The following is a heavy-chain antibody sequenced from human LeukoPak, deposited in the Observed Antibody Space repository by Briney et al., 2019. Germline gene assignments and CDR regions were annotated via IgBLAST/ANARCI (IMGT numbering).Heavy chain of an antibody. CDR1: GFTFSSYA. J-gene: IGHJ3*02. D-gene: IGHD2-2*02. Sequence: GGSLRLTCAASGFTFSSYAMHWVRQAPGKGLEWVAVISYDGSNKYYADSVKGRFTISRDNPKNTLYLQMNSLRAEDTAVYYCAREAVSKGLYLDAFDIWGQGTMVTVSS. CDR2: ISYDGSNK. V-gene: IGHV3-30*04. CDR3: AREAVSKGLYLDAFDI.